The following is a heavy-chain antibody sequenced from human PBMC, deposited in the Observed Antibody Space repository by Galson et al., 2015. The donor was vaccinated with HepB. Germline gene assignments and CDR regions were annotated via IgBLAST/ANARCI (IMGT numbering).Heavy chain of an antibody. CDR3: AKGSKNWSGYYTDY. V-gene: IGHV3-23*01. J-gene: IGHJ4*02. D-gene: IGHD3-3*01. CDR1: GLTFSSYA. CDR2: ISGSGSST. Sequence: SLRLSCAASGLTFSSYAMSWVRQAPGKGLEWVSAISGSGSSTYYADSVKGRFTISRDNSKNTLSLQMNSLRAEDTAVYYCAKGSKNWSGYYTDYWGQGTLATVSS.